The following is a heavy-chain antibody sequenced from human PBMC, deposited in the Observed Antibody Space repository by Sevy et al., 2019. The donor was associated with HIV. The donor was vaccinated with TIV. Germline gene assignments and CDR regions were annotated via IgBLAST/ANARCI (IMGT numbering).Heavy chain of an antibody. CDR1: GGSISSYY. J-gene: IGHJ6*03. V-gene: IGHV4-59*01. Sequence: SETLSLTCTVSGGSISSYYWSWIRQPPGKGLEWIGYICYSGSTNYNPSLRSRVTISVDTSKNPLSLKLSSVTAADTALYYCARVAAACTNYYYYYYVDVWGKGTTVTVSS. CDR3: ARVAAACTNYYYYYYVDV. D-gene: IGHD6-13*01. CDR2: ICYSGST.